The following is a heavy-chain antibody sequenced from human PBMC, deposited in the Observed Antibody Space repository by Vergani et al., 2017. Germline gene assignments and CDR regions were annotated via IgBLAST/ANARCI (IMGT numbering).Heavy chain of an antibody. CDR3: ARDTPHSSSWYARAFDI. Sequence: VQLVESGGGVVQPGRSLRLSCAASGFTFSSYSMNWVRQAPGKGLEWVSYISSSSSTIYYADSVKGRFTISRDNAKNSLYLQMNSLRDEDTAVYYCARDTPHSSSWYARAFDIWGQGTMVTVSS. D-gene: IGHD6-13*01. CDR2: ISSSSSTI. J-gene: IGHJ3*02. V-gene: IGHV3-48*02. CDR1: GFTFSSYS.